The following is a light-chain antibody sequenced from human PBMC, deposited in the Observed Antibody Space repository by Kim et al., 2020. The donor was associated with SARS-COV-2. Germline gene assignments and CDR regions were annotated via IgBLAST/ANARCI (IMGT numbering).Light chain of an antibody. J-gene: IGKJ2*01. Sequence: LAPGDRATLSCRASHIVSSSYLAWYQQKPGQAPRLFIYGASSRAPAIPDRFSGSGSGTDFTLTISGLEPEDFAVYYCQQYGNSPVTFGQGTKLEI. CDR1: HIVSSSY. CDR2: GAS. V-gene: IGKV3-20*01. CDR3: QQYGNSPVT.